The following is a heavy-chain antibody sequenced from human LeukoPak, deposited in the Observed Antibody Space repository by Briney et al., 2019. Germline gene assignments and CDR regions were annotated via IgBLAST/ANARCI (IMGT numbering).Heavy chain of an antibody. V-gene: IGHV4-39*01. CDR1: GGSISSSSYY. D-gene: IGHD3-10*01. J-gene: IGHJ4*02. Sequence: PSETLSLTCTVSGGSISSSSYYWGWIRQPPGKGLERIGSIYYSGSTYYNPSLKSRVTISVDTSKNQFSLKLSSVTAADTAVYYCARQGTMVRGVIDYWGQGTLVTVSS. CDR3: ARQGTMVRGVIDY. CDR2: IYYSGST.